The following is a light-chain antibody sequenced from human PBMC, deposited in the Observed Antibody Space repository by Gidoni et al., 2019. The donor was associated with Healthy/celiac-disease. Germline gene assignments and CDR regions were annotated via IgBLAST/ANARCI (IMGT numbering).Light chain of an antibody. V-gene: IGKV3-11*01. Sequence: EIVLTQSPATLSLSPGARATLSCRASQSVSSYLAWYQQKPGQAPRLLIYDASNRATGIPARFSGSGSGTDFTLTISSLEPEDFAVYYCQQRSNWPPTFGGXTKVEIK. J-gene: IGKJ4*01. CDR1: QSVSSY. CDR2: DAS. CDR3: QQRSNWPPT.